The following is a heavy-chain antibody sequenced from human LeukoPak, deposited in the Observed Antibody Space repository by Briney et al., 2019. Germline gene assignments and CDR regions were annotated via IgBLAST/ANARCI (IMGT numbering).Heavy chain of an antibody. CDR1: GYTFTSYD. CDR3: ARGRHYYYYMDV. CDR2: MNPNSGNT. J-gene: IGHJ6*03. V-gene: IGHV1-8*01. Sequence: ASVKVSCKASGYTFTSYDINWVRQATGQGLEWMGWMNPNSGNTGYAQKFQGRVTMTRNTSTSTAYMELSSLRSEDTAVYYCARGRHYYYYMDVWGKGTTVTVSS.